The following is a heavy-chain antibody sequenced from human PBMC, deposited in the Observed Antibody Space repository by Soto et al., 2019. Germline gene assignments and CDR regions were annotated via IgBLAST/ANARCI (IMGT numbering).Heavy chain of an antibody. Sequence: QVQLVQSGAEVKKPGASVKVSCKASGYTFTSYDINLVRHATGQGLEWMGWMNPASGNTGYAQKFQGRVTMTSNTSISTAYMELTSVRSETTAVYYCARWPNRYYYFGMDVRGHGTTVTVS. CDR1: GYTFTSYD. CDR2: MNPASGNT. CDR3: ARWPNRYYYFGMDV. V-gene: IGHV1-8*01. J-gene: IGHJ6*01. D-gene: IGHD2-8*01.